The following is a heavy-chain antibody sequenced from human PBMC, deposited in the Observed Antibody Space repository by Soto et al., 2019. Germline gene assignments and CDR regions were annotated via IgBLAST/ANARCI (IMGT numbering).Heavy chain of an antibody. V-gene: IGHV3-23*01. J-gene: IGHJ6*02. CDR1: GFPFSSYA. Sequence: PGGSLSLSCAASGFPFSSYAMSWVRPAAGKGPEWVSAISGSGGSTYYADSVKGRFTISRDNSKNTLYLQMNSLRAEDTAVYYCAKETNRGITIFGVVIPYGMDVWGQGTTVTVSS. CDR2: ISGSGGST. D-gene: IGHD3-3*01. CDR3: AKETNRGITIFGVVIPYGMDV.